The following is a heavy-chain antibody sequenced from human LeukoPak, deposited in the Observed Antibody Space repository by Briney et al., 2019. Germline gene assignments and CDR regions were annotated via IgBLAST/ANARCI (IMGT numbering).Heavy chain of an antibody. D-gene: IGHD1-14*01. Sequence: SETLSLTCTVSGGSISSTSYYWGWIRQPPGKGLEWTGSIYYSGSTYYNPSLKSRVTISVDTSKNQFSLKLSSVTAADTAVYYCARLGLEAGTPFDYWGQGTLVTVSS. J-gene: IGHJ4*02. CDR2: IYYSGST. V-gene: IGHV4-39*07. CDR3: ARLGLEAGTPFDY. CDR1: GGSISSTSYY.